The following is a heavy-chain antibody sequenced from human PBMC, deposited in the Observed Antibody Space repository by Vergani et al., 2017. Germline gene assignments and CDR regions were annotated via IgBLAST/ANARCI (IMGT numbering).Heavy chain of an antibody. Sequence: QVQLVQSGAEVKKPGSSVKVSCKASGGTFSSYALNWVRQAPGQGLEWMGSIIPSLATTIYAQKFQGRVTITADESTSTAYMELSSLKSEDTAVFYCASATCSGGSCYRGFGYWGQRSLITVSS. CDR2: IIPSLATT. V-gene: IGHV1-69*11. D-gene: IGHD2-15*01. J-gene: IGHJ4*02. CDR3: ASATCSGGSCYRGFGY. CDR1: GGTFSSYA.